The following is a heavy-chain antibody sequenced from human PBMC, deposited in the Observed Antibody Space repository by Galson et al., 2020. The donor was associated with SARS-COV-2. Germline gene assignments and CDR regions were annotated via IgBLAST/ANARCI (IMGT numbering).Heavy chain of an antibody. V-gene: IGHV3-33*01. CDR1: GFTFSSYG. CDR2: IWYDGSNK. Sequence: GESLKIPCAASGFTFSSYGMHWVRQAPGKGLEWVAVIWYDGSNKYYADSVKGRFTISRDNSKNTLYLQINSLRAEDTAVYYCARDRDIKDYYDSSGPPDYGMDVWGQGTTVTVSS. CDR3: ARDRDIKDYYDSSGPPDYGMDV. J-gene: IGHJ6*02. D-gene: IGHD3-22*01.